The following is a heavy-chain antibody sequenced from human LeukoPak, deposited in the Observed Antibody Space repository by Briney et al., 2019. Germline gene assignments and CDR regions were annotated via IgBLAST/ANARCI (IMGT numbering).Heavy chain of an antibody. CDR1: GGSISSYY. CDR2: IYYSGST. Sequence: SETLSLTCTVSGGSISSYYWSWIRQPPGKGLEWIGYIYYSGSTNYNPSLKSRVTISVDTSKNQFSLKLTSVTAADTAVYYCARESDGAPLHFDSWGQGTLVTVSS. CDR3: ARESDGAPLHFDS. J-gene: IGHJ4*02. D-gene: IGHD1-26*01. V-gene: IGHV4-59*01.